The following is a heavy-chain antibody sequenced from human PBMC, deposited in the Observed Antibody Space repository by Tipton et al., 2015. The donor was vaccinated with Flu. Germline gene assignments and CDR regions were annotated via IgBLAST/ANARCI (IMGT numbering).Heavy chain of an antibody. CDR1: GFTVSSNY. CDR2: IYSGGST. D-gene: IGHD4-17*01. CDR3: ARMGGYGDYTFDY. J-gene: IGHJ4*02. V-gene: IGHV3-53*01. Sequence: SLRLSCAASGFTVSSNYMSWVRQAPGKGLEWVSVIYSGGSTYYADSVKGRFTISRDNSKNTLYLQMNSLRAEDTAVYYCARMGGYGDYTFDYWGQGTLVTVSS.